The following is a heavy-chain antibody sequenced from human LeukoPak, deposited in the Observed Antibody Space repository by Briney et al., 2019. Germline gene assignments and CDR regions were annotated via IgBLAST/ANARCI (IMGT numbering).Heavy chain of an antibody. D-gene: IGHD3-3*01. J-gene: IGHJ3*02. CDR3: ARPIPYYDFWSGRGEDAFDI. CDR1: GGSISSSSYY. Sequence: PSETLSLTCTVSGGSISSSSYYWGWIRQPPGRGLEWIGSIYYSWSTYYNPSLKSRVTISVDTSKNQFSLKLSSVTAADTAVYYCARPIPYYDFWSGRGEDAFDIWGQGTMVTVSS. V-gene: IGHV4-39*01. CDR2: IYYSWST.